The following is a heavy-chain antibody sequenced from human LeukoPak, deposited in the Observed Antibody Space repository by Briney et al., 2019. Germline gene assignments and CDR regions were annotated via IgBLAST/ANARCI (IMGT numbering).Heavy chain of an antibody. J-gene: IGHJ4*02. CDR1: GGSISSYY. CDR2: IYYSGST. V-gene: IGHV4-59*05. Sequence: SETLSLTCTVSGGSISSYYWSWIRQPPGKGLEWIGSIYYSGSTYYNPSLKSRVTISVDTSKNQFSLKLSSVTAADTAVYYCAMEVVAATHWGQGTLVTVSS. CDR3: AMEVVAATH. D-gene: IGHD2-15*01.